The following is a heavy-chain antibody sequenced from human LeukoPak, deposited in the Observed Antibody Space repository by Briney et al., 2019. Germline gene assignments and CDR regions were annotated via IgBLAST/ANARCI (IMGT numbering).Heavy chain of an antibody. CDR1: GFTFSSYN. CDR2: ISSSSSYI. CDR3: ARDWAIDEDY. D-gene: IGHD3-16*01. Sequence: GGSLRLSCAASGFTFSSYNMNWVRQAPGKGLEWVSSISSSSSYIYYADSVKGRFTISRDNAKNSLYLQMNSLRAEDTAVYYCARDWAIDEDYWGQGTLVTVSS. V-gene: IGHV3-21*01. J-gene: IGHJ4*02.